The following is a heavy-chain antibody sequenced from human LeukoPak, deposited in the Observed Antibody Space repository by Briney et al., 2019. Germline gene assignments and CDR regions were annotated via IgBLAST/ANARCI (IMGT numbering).Heavy chain of an antibody. Sequence: SVKVSCKASGGTFSSYAISWVRQAPGQGLEWMGGIIPIFGTANYAQRFQGRVTMTRDTSASTVYMDLSSLTSDDTAVYYCARDSVELERRNWFDPWGQGTLVTVSS. V-gene: IGHV1-69*05. CDR1: GGTFSSYA. J-gene: IGHJ5*02. CDR3: ARDSVELERRNWFDP. CDR2: IIPIFGTA. D-gene: IGHD1-1*01.